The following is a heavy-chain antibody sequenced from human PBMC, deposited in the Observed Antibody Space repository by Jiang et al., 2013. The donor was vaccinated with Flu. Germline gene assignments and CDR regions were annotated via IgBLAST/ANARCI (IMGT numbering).Heavy chain of an antibody. CDR3: ARESWTTVTTPYFDY. D-gene: IGHD4-17*01. Sequence: SGAEVKKPGASVKVSCKASGYTFTSYGIGWVRQAPGQGLEWMGWISAYNGNTNYAQKLQGRVTMTTDTSTSTAYMELRSLRSDDTAVYYCARESWTTVTTPYFDYWGQGTLVTVSS. CDR1: GYTFTSYG. CDR2: ISAYNGNT. V-gene: IGHV1-18*01. J-gene: IGHJ4*02.